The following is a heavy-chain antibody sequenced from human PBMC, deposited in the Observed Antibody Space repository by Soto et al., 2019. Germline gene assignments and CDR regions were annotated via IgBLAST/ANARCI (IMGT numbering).Heavy chain of an antibody. CDR1: GDSVSSTTAA. CDR2: TYFRSKWYN. D-gene: IGHD6-25*01. CDR3: AKRDNLGTKTGYTFDP. Sequence: PSQTLSLTCVISGDSVSSTTAAWNWLRQSPSRGLEWLGRTYFRSKWYNDYAVSVKSRIIIIPDPSNNHCSLQLNSVTPADTAVYFCAKRDNLGTKTGYTFDPGGQGIMVTVFS. V-gene: IGHV6-1*01. J-gene: IGHJ5*02.